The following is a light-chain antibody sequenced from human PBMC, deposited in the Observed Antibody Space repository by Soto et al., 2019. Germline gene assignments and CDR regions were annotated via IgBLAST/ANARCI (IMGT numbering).Light chain of an antibody. CDR3: SSYTRSSTYV. J-gene: IGLJ1*01. V-gene: IGLV2-14*01. CDR1: SSDVGAYDY. Sequence: QSALTQPASVSASPGQSIAISCSGTSSDVGAYDYVSWYQHHPGKAPKLIIYEVTYRPSGVSNRFSASKSGNPASLTISGLQAEDEADYYCSSYTRSSTYVFGTGTKLTVL. CDR2: EVT.